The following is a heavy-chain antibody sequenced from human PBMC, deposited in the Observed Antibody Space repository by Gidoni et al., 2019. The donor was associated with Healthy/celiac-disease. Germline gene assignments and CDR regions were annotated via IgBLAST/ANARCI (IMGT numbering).Heavy chain of an antibody. V-gene: IGHV1-69*01. CDR2: ISPIFGTA. Sequence: QVQLVQSGAEVKQPVSSVKVSCKASGGTFSSYAISWVRQAPGQGLEWMGGISPIFGTANYAQKFQGRVTITADESTSTAYMELSSLRSEDTAVYYCARVYYDSSAHGLYYFDYWGQGTLVTVSS. D-gene: IGHD3-22*01. CDR1: GGTFSSYA. CDR3: ARVYYDSSAHGLYYFDY. J-gene: IGHJ4*02.